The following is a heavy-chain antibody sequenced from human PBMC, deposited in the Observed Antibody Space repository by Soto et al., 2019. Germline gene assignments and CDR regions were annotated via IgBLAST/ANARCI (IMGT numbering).Heavy chain of an antibody. V-gene: IGHV3-30-3*01. CDR3: ARCKTSTTSCHIFNWFDP. Sequence: GGSLRLSCAASGFTFSGHAMHWVRRAPGKGLEWLAVISHDGSDKLYAESVKGRFTISRDNSKNTLYLQMSSLRTEDTAIYYCARCKTSTTSCHIFNWFDPWGQGTLVTVSS. D-gene: IGHD2-2*01. J-gene: IGHJ5*02. CDR1: GFTFSGHA. CDR2: ISHDGSDK.